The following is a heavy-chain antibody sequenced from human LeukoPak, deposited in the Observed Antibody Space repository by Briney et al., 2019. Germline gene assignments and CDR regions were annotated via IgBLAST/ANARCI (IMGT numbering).Heavy chain of an antibody. CDR2: ISIYSDNI. V-gene: IGHV1-18*01. CDR1: GYTFTNYN. D-gene: IGHD1-14*01. CDR3: ARVGRITLAPDT. Sequence: ASVKVSCKASGYTFTNYNITWVRQAPGLGLEWMGWISIYSDNINFGRKFQDRVSVTTDTATSTVYMELWALRSDDTAVYYCARVGRITLAPDTWGQGTLVTVSS. J-gene: IGHJ5*02.